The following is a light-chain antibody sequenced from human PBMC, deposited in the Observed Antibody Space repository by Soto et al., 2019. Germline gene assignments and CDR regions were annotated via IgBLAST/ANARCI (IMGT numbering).Light chain of an antibody. Sequence: DIQMAQSPSTLSASVGDRVTITCRASQSISGWLAWYQQKPGKAPNLLIYDASSLESGVPSRFSGSGSGTEFTLTVSSLQPDDFATYYCQQYDSYSRTFGQGTKVDI. CDR2: DAS. J-gene: IGKJ1*01. CDR1: QSISGW. V-gene: IGKV1-5*01. CDR3: QQYDSYSRT.